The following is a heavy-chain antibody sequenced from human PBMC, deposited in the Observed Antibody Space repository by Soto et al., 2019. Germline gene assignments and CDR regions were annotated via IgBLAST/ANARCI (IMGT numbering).Heavy chain of an antibody. V-gene: IGHV4-59*01. Sequence: SETLSLTCTVSGGSISSYYWSWIRQPPGKGLEWIGYIYYSGSTNYNPSLKSRVTISVDTSKNQFSQKLSSVTAADTAVYYCARDLFDGYCSGGSCHYDAFHIWGQGTMVTVSS. CDR3: ARDLFDGYCSGGSCHYDAFHI. CDR2: IYYSGST. J-gene: IGHJ3*02. CDR1: GGSISSYY. D-gene: IGHD2-15*01.